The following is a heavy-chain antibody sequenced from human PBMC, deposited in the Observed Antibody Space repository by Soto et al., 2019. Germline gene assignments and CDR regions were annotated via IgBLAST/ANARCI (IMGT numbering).Heavy chain of an antibody. CDR1: GGTFTSYP. J-gene: IGHJ6*02. D-gene: IGHD2-2*01. CDR2: TIPFSDTT. Sequence: QVQLVQSGAEVKKPGSSVKVSCKASGGTFTSYPISWVRKAPGQGLEWMEGTIPFSDTTNYAQKFQGRVTITADESTSTAYMELSSLRSEDTAVYYCARSQGSSTSLEIYYYYYYGMDVWGQGTTVTVSS. V-gene: IGHV1-69*01. CDR3: ARSQGSSTSLEIYYYYYYGMDV.